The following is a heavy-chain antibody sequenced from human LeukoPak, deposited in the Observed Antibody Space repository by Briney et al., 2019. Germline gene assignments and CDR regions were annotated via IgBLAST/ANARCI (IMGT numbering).Heavy chain of an antibody. Sequence: GGSLRLSCAASGCTFSSYAMTWVRQAPGKGLEWVSSISSSSVSTYFADSVKGRFTISRDNSKNTLYLQMSSLRAEDTAVYYCAKGIQSSGRDSYGHFDYWGQGTLVSVSS. D-gene: IGHD5-18*01. CDR3: AKGIQSSGRDSYGHFDY. CDR1: GCTFSSYA. CDR2: ISSSSVST. V-gene: IGHV3-23*01. J-gene: IGHJ4*02.